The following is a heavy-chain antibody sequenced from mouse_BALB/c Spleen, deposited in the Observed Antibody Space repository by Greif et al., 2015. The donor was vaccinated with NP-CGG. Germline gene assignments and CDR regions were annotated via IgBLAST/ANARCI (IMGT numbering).Heavy chain of an antibody. J-gene: IGHJ4*01. D-gene: IGHD2-4*01. CDR1: GFSLTSYG. CDR3: AKKFYYDYDDEGMDY. Sequence: QVQLQQSGPSLVQPSQSLSITCTVSGFSLTSYGVHWVRQTPGKGLEWLGVIWRGGSTDYNAAFMSRLSITKDNSKSQVFFKMNSLQADDTAIYYCAKKFYYDYDDEGMDYWGQGTSVTVSS. CDR2: IWRGGST. V-gene: IGHV2-5-1*01.